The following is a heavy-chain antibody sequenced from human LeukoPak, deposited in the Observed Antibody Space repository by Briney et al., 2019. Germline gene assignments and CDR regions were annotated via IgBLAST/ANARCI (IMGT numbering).Heavy chain of an antibody. CDR1: GGSISSHY. CDR3: ARSNYDFWSGYNGNAFDI. V-gene: IGHV4-59*11. J-gene: IGHJ3*02. CDR2: IYYSGST. Sequence: SETLSLTCTVSGGSISSHYWSWIRQPPGEGLEWIGYIYYSGSTNYNPSLKSRVTISVDTSKNQFSLKLSSVTAADTAVYYCARSNYDFWSGYNGNAFDIWGQGTMVTVSS. D-gene: IGHD3-3*01.